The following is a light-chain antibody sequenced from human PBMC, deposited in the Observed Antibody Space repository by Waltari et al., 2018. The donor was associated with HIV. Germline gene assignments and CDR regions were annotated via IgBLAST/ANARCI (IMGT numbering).Light chain of an antibody. CDR2: GAS. V-gene: IGKV3-15*01. J-gene: IGKJ4*01. CDR1: QSISSN. Sequence: DIVMTQFPATLSVSPGERATLSCRSSQSISSNLAWYQQKPGQAPRLLIYGASTRATGVPARLSGSGSGTEFTLTIRSLGSEDFAVFYCQQYNNWPLTFGGGTKVDIK. CDR3: QQYNNWPLT.